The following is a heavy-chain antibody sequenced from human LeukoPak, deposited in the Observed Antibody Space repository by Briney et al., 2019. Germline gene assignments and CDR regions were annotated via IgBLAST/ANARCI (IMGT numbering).Heavy chain of an antibody. J-gene: IGHJ6*03. D-gene: IGHD6-19*01. CDR2: MNPNSGNT. Sequence: ASVKVSCKASGYTFISYDINWVRQVTGHGLEWMGWMNPNSGNTGYAQKFQGRVTITRNTSISTAYMEVSSLRYEDTAVYYCARRAVDNSYYYYMDVWGKGTTVTVSS. CDR3: ARRAVDNSYYYYMDV. CDR1: GYTFISYD. V-gene: IGHV1-8*03.